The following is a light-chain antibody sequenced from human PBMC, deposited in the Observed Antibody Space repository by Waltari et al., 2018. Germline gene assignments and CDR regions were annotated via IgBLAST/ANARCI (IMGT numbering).Light chain of an antibody. V-gene: IGLV1-47*01. CDR2: RNN. CDR3: AAWDDSLSGSGV. Sequence: QSVLTQPPSASATPGQRVTISCSGSSSNIGRNYVYCSQQLPGTAPKLLIYRNNQRPSGVPDRFSGSKSGTSASLAISGLRSEDEADYYCAAWDDSLSGSGVFGGGTKLTVL. CDR1: SSNIGRNY. J-gene: IGLJ3*02.